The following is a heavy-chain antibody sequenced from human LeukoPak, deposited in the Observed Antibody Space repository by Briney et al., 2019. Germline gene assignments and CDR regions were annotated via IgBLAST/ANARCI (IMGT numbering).Heavy chain of an antibody. Sequence: PSETLSLTCTVSGGSISSYYWSWIRQPPGKGLEWIGYIYYSGSTNYNPSLKSRVTISVDTSKNQFSLKLSSVTAADTAVYYCARVGDSGGFDPWGQGTLVTVSS. J-gene: IGHJ5*02. CDR2: IYYSGST. CDR3: ARVGDSGGFDP. CDR1: GGSISSYY. V-gene: IGHV4-59*12. D-gene: IGHD2-21*01.